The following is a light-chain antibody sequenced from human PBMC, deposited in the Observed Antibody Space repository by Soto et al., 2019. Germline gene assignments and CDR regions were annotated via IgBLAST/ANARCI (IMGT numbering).Light chain of an antibody. V-gene: IGLV2-8*01. J-gene: IGLJ1*01. CDR3: TSYAGSHTFV. CDR2: EVT. CDR1: SSDIGNYNF. Sequence: QSVLTQPPSASGSPGQSVTISCTGTSSDIGNYNFVSWYQQHPGKAPKLMIYEVTKRPSGVPDRFSGSKSGNTASLTVSGLQADDEADYYCTSYAGSHTFVFGTGTKVTVL.